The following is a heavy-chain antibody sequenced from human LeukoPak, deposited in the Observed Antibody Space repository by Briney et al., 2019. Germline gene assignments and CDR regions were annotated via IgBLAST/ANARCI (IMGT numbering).Heavy chain of an antibody. J-gene: IGHJ4*02. D-gene: IGHD1-26*01. CDR1: GGSISSYY. Sequence: SETLSLTCTVSGGSISSYYWSWIRRPAGKGLEWIGSIYYSGSTYSNPSLKSRVTISVDTSKNQFSLKLSSVTAADTAVYYCATGTYSGHFDYWGQGTLVTVSS. V-gene: IGHV4-4*07. CDR2: IYYSGST. CDR3: ATGTYSGHFDY.